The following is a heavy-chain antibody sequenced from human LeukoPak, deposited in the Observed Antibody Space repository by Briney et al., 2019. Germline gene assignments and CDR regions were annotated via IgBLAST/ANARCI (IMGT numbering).Heavy chain of an antibody. J-gene: IGHJ4*02. V-gene: IGHV4-30-2*01. CDR3: ASSNYDFWSGYYY. D-gene: IGHD3-3*01. Sequence: SETLSLTCTVSGGSISSGAYYWSWIRQPPGKGLEWIGYIYHSGSTYYNPSLKSRVTISVDRSKNLFSLKLSSVTAADTAVYYCASSNYDFWSGYYYWGQGTLVTVSS. CDR2: IYHSGST. CDR1: GGSISSGAYY.